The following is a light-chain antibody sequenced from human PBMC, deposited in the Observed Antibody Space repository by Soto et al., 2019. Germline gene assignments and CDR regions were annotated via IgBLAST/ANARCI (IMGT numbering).Light chain of an antibody. CDR3: CSYAGSPRYV. CDR2: DVS. CDR1: SSDVGTYNY. Sequence: QSALTQPRSVSGSLGQSVTISCTGTSSDVGTYNYVSWYQQHPGKAPKVMIYDVSARPSGVPDRFSGFKSGNTASLTISGLQAEDGADYYCCSYAGSPRYVLGTGTKITVL. J-gene: IGLJ1*01. V-gene: IGLV2-11*01.